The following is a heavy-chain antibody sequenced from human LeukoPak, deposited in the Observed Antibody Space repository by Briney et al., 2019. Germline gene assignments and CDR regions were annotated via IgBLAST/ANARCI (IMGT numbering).Heavy chain of an antibody. CDR2: INPNSGGT. D-gene: IGHD6-19*01. CDR1: GYTFTGYY. Sequence: ASVKVSCKASGYTFTGYYMHWVRQAPGQGLEWMGWINPNSGGTNYAQKFQGWVTMTRDTSISTAYMELSRLRPDDTAVYYCARDLAVRYSSGWRRGDYYYGMDVWGQGTTVTVSS. CDR3: ARDLAVRYSSGWRRGDYYYGMDV. J-gene: IGHJ6*02. V-gene: IGHV1-2*04.